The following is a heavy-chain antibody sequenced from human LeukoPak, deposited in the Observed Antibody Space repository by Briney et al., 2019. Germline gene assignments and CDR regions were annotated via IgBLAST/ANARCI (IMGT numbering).Heavy chain of an antibody. V-gene: IGHV3-30*18. CDR1: GFTFSSYG. J-gene: IGHJ2*01. CDR3: AKFGVAAGTDYWYFDL. D-gene: IGHD6-19*01. Sequence: GGSLRLSCVASGFTFSSYGMYWVRQAPGKGLERVAVVSYYGRYRYYVDSVKGRFTISRDNSKNKLYLQMDSLRAEDTAVYYCAKFGVAAGTDYWYFDLWGRGTLVTVSS. CDR2: VSYYGRYR.